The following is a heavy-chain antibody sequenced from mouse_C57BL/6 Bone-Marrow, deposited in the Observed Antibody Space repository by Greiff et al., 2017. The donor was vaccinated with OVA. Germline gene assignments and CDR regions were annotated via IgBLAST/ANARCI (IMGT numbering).Heavy chain of an antibody. CDR3: ARGGVTAYYAMDY. V-gene: IGHV3-6*01. CDR1: GYSITSGYY. Sequence: EVKLMESGPGLVKPSQSLSLTCSVTGYSITSGYYWNWIRQFPGNKLEWMGYISYDGSNNYNPSLKNRISITRDTSKNQFFLKLNSVTTEDTATYYSARGGVTAYYAMDYWGQGTSVTVSS. J-gene: IGHJ4*01. D-gene: IGHD2-2*01. CDR2: ISYDGSN.